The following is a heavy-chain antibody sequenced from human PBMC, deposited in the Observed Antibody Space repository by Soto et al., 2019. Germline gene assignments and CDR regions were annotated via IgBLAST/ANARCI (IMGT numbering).Heavy chain of an antibody. J-gene: IGHJ5*02. V-gene: IGHV3-21*01. CDR2: ISSSSSYI. D-gene: IGHD2-2*01. CDR3: AKSSLLSTSCFPTSRAVFDP. CDR1: GFTFSSYS. Sequence: GGSLRLSCAASGFTFSSYSMNWVRQAPGKGLEWVSSISSSSSYIYYADSVKGRFTISRDNAKNSLYLQMNSLRAEDTAVYYCAKSSLLSTSCFPTSRAVFDPWGQGTLVTVSS.